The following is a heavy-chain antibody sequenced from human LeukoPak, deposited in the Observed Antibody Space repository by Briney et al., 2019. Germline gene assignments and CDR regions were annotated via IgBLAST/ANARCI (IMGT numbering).Heavy chain of an antibody. CDR2: ISGSGGST. V-gene: IGHV3-23*01. Sequence: QSGGSLTLSCAASGFTFSSYAMSWVRQAPGKGLEWVSAISGSGGSTYYADSVKGRFTISRDNSKNTLYLQMNSLRAEDTAVYYCATGSSRYYYYYMDVWGKGTTVTVSS. CDR3: ATGSSRYYYYYMDV. J-gene: IGHJ6*03. D-gene: IGHD6-6*01. CDR1: GFTFSSYA.